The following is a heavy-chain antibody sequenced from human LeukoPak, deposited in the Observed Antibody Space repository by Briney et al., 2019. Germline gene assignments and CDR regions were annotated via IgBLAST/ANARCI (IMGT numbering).Heavy chain of an antibody. V-gene: IGHV4-34*01. CDR3: ARHAIVVVPAAIATRYNWFDP. J-gene: IGHJ5*02. CDR1: GGSFSGYY. CDR2: INHSGST. D-gene: IGHD2-2*02. Sequence: PSETLSLTCAVYGGSFSGYYWSWIRQPPGKGLEWIGEINHSGSTNYNPSLKSRVTISVDTSKNQFSLKLSSVTAADTVVYYCARHAIVVVPAAIATRYNWFDPWGQGTLVTVSS.